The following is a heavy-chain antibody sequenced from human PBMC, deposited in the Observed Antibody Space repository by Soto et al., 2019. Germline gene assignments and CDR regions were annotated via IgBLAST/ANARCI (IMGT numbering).Heavy chain of an antibody. D-gene: IGHD5-18*01. CDR1: GFTFSTYA. V-gene: IGHV3-23*01. CDR2: ISGSGGST. CDR3: AKVDRYGYGYQGGFDY. Sequence: EVQLLESGGGLVQPGGSLRLSCAASGFTFSTYAMSWVRQAPGKGLGWVSGISGSGGSTYYADSVKGRFTISRDNSKNALYLQRNRLRADEPAVYYCAKVDRYGYGYQGGFDYWGQGTLVTVSS. J-gene: IGHJ4*02.